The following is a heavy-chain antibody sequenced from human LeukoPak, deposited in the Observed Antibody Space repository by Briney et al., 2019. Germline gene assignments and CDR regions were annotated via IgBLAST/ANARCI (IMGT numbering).Heavy chain of an antibody. D-gene: IGHD1-26*01. CDR3: ARDRRSIVGATLHSDY. V-gene: IGHV3-66*01. CDR2: IYSGGST. Sequence: GGSLRLSCAASGFTVSSNYMSWVRQAPGKGLEWVSVIYSGGSTYYADSVKGRFTISRDNSKNTLYLQMNGLRAEDTAVYYCARDRRSIVGATLHSDYWGQGTLVTVSS. J-gene: IGHJ4*02. CDR1: GFTVSSNY.